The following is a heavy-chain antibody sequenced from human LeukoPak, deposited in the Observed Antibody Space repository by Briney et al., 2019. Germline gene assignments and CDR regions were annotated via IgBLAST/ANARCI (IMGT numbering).Heavy chain of an antibody. D-gene: IGHD3-10*01. CDR1: GGSISSYY. CDR2: IYYSGST. J-gene: IGHJ3*02. V-gene: IGHV4-59*01. CDR3: ARGGILLWFGDGPRAAFDI. Sequence: SETLSLTCTVSGGSISSYYWSWIRQPPGKGLEWIGYIYYSGSTNYDPSLKSRVTISVDTSKNQFSLQLSSVTAADTAVYYCARGGILLWFGDGPRAAFDIWGQGKMVTVSS.